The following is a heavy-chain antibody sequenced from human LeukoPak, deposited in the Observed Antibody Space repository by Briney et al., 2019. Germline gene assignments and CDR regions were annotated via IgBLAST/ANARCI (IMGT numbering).Heavy chain of an antibody. J-gene: IGHJ6*02. CDR2: FYYTGST. Sequence: SETLSLTCTVSGGSISSYFWSWIRQPPGKGLEWIGYFYYTGSTNYNPSLKSRVTISVDTSKNQFSLKLSSVTAADTAVYCCARTLGSGCTDVWGQGTTVTVSS. CDR3: ARTLGSGCTDV. V-gene: IGHV4-59*01. CDR1: GGSISSYF. D-gene: IGHD6-19*01.